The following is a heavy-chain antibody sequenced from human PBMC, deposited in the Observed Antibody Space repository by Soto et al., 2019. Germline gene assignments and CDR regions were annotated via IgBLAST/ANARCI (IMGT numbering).Heavy chain of an antibody. CDR3: ARCRTSCSSIDY. CDR1: GYSISSGYY. CDR2: IYHSGST. Sequence: SETLSLTCAVSGYSISSGYYWGWIRQPPGKGLEWIGSIYHSGSTYYNPSLKSRVTISVDTSKNQFSLKLSSVTAADTAVYYCARCRTSCSSIDYWGQGTLVTVSS. J-gene: IGHJ4*02. D-gene: IGHD2-2*01. V-gene: IGHV4-38-2*01.